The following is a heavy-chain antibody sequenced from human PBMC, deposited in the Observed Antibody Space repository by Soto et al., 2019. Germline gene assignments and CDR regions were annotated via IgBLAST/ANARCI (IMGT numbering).Heavy chain of an antibody. D-gene: IGHD6-13*01. Sequence: EVQLLESGGGLVQPGGSLRLSCVASGLTFSSYAMSWVRQAPGKGLEWVSSISGSGGRTYYADSVKGRFTISRDNSKNTLYLQMNSLRAADTAVYYCAKRGDSTSWYWFDPWGQGTLVTVSS. J-gene: IGHJ5*02. CDR2: ISGSGGRT. CDR3: AKRGDSTSWYWFDP. CDR1: GLTFSSYA. V-gene: IGHV3-23*01.